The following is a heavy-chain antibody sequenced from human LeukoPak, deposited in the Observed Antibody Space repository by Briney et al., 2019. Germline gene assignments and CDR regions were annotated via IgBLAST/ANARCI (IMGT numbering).Heavy chain of an antibody. Sequence: ASVKVSCKASGYTFTSYAMHWVRQAPGQRLEWMGWINAGNGNTKYSQKFQGRVTITRDTSASTAYMELSSLRSEDTAVYYCARSRGYSYGWYFDYWGQGTLVTASS. D-gene: IGHD5-18*01. CDR1: GYTFTSYA. CDR3: ARSRGYSYGWYFDY. J-gene: IGHJ4*02. V-gene: IGHV1-3*01. CDR2: INAGNGNT.